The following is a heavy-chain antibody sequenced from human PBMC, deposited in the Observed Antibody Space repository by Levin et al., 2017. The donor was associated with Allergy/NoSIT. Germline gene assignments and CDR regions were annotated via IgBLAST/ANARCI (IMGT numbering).Heavy chain of an antibody. D-gene: IGHD2-2*01. Sequence: SETLSLTCTVSGGSISSSSYYWGWIRQPPGKGLEWIGSIYYSGSTYYNPSLKSRVTISVDTSKNQFSLKLSSVTAADTAVYYCARLRDIVVVPAAKFMDYWGQGTLVTVSS. CDR3: ARLRDIVVVPAAKFMDY. CDR1: GGSISSSSYY. J-gene: IGHJ4*02. CDR2: IYYSGST. V-gene: IGHV4-39*01.